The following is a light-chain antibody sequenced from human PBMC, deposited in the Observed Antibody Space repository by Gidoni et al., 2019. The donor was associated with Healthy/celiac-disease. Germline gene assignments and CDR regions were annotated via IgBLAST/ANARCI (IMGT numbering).Light chain of an antibody. V-gene: IGKV1-39*01. Sequence: DIQMTQSPSSLSASVGDRVTITCRASQSISSYLNWYQQKPGKAPKLLIYAASSLQSGVPSRFSGSGSGTDFTLTISSLQPEDFATYYCRQSYSILAFGQXTKLEIK. J-gene: IGKJ2*01. CDR3: RQSYSILA. CDR2: AAS. CDR1: QSISSY.